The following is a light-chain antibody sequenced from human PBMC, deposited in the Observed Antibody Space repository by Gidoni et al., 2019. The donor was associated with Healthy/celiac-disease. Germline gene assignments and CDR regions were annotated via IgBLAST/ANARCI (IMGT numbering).Light chain of an antibody. CDR1: QSVSSY. CDR2: DAS. V-gene: IGKV3-11*01. J-gene: IGKJ2*03. Sequence: EIVLTQSPATLSLSPGVRATRSCRASQSVSSYLAWYQQKPGQAPRLLIYDASNRATGIPARFSGSGSGTDFTLTISSLEPEDFAVYYCQQRSNWPYSFGQGTKLEIK. CDR3: QQRSNWPYS.